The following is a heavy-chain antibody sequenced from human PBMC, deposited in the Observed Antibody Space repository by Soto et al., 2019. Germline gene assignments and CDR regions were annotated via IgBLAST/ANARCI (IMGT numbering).Heavy chain of an antibody. CDR1: GFTFSSNA. D-gene: IGHD2-2*01. CDR3: ARAFGGSTSCPGGNFEY. V-gene: IGHV3-23*01. CDR2: ISEGGGKT. J-gene: IGHJ4*02. Sequence: EVQLLESGGGLVQPGGSLRLSCAASGFTFSSNAMSWVRQAPGKGLEWISAISEGGGKTYYADSVKGRFTISRDNSKNTLELQMNSLRAEDTALYYCARAFGGSTSCPGGNFEYWGQGTLVTVSS.